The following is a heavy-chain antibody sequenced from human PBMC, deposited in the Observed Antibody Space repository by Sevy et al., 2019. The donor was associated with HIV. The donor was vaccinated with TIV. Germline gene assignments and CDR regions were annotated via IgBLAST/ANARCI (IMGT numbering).Heavy chain of an antibody. Sequence: GGSLRLSFIASGFTFDDYGMSWVRQAPGKGLEWVSSLTWNGVATSYADSVKGRFTISRDNAKNSLYLQMNSLRAEDTAFYYCAREKSCGGACYYFDYWGQGTLVTVSS. CDR2: LTWNGVAT. CDR3: AREKSCGGACYYFDY. D-gene: IGHD2-21*02. CDR1: GFTFDDYG. J-gene: IGHJ4*02. V-gene: IGHV3-20*03.